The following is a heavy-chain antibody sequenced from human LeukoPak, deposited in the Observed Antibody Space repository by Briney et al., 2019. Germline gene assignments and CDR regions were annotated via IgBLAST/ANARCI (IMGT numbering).Heavy chain of an antibody. CDR1: GYTFTGYY. J-gene: IGHJ4*02. CDR3: ARDEGSYSTSSFYYFDY. Sequence: ASVKVSCKASGYTFTGYYMHWVRQAPGQGLEWMGWINPNSGGTNYAQKFQGRVTMTRDTSISTAYMELSRLRSDDTAVYYCARDEGSYSTSSFYYFDYWGQGTLVTVSS. V-gene: IGHV1-2*02. CDR2: INPNSGGT. D-gene: IGHD6-6*01.